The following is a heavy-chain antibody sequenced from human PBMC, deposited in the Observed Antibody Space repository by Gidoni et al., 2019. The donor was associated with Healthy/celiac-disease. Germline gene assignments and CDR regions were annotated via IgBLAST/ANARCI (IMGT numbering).Heavy chain of an antibody. Sequence: DGLEWIGSIYYSGSTYYNPSLKSRVTISVDTSKNQFSLKLSSVTAADTAVYYCARQEVGVVPAAGFDYWGQGTLVTVSS. D-gene: IGHD2-2*01. J-gene: IGHJ4*02. CDR3: ARQEVGVVPAAGFDY. V-gene: IGHV4-39*01. CDR2: IYYSGST.